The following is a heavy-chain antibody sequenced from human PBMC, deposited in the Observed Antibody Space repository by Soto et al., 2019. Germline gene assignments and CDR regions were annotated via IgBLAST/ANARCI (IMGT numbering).Heavy chain of an antibody. CDR1: RFSFSSYE. CDR3: ARGGGYCTPTSCAIDS. CDR2: VSLTGDRT. V-gene: IGHV3-23*01. Sequence: VQLLESGGGLVQPGGSLRLSCVASRFSFSSYEMSWVRQAAGKGLEWVSRVSLTGDRTNYAGSVKGRFTVSRDNFKNTLYLEMDSLRPDDTAIYYCARGGGYCTPTSCAIDSWGRGTPVTVSS. J-gene: IGHJ4*02. D-gene: IGHD2-8*01.